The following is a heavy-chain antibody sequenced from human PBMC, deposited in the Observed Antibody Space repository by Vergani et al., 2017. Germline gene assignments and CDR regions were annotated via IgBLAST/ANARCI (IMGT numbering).Heavy chain of an antibody. V-gene: IGHV1-69*09. J-gene: IGHJ3*02. Sequence: VPLVQSGAEVTKPGSSVKVSCKASGGTFSSYTISWVRQAPGQGLEWMGRIIPILGIANYAQKFQGRVTITADKSTSTAYMELSSLRSEDTAVYYCAGDLLGIRYDAFDSWGQGTMVAVSS. CDR3: AGDLLGIRYDAFDS. CDR2: IIPILGIA. CDR1: GGTFSSYT. D-gene: IGHD3-9*01.